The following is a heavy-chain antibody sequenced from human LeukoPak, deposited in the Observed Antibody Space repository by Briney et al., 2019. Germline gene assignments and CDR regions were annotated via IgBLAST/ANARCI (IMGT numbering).Heavy chain of an antibody. CDR1: GYTFTGYY. CDR2: ILPNSGYT. CDR3: AKGLDYGDPFNFDY. J-gene: IGHJ4*02. Sequence: ASVNVSCKASGYTFTGYYIHWVRLAPGQGLEWMGWILPNSGYTHYAQKFQGRVTLTRDTSISTAYMDLNRLRSDDTAVYYCAKGLDYGDPFNFDYWGQGTLVTVSS. V-gene: IGHV1-2*02. D-gene: IGHD4-17*01.